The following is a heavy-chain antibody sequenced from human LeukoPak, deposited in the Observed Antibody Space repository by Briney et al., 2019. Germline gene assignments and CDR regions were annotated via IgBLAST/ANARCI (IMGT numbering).Heavy chain of an antibody. V-gene: IGHV3-11*06. Sequence: GGSLRLSCVASGFSFSDYYMSWIRQAPGKGLEWVSKISSSSSYKNYADSVKGRFTISRDNAKNSLYLQMNSLRAEDTAVYYCARDQEVATTDWGQGTLVTVSS. CDR3: ARDQEVATTD. CDR1: GFSFSDYY. D-gene: IGHD5-12*01. CDR2: ISSSSSYK. J-gene: IGHJ4*02.